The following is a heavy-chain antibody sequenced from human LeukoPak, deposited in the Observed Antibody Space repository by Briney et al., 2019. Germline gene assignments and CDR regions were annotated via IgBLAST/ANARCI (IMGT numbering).Heavy chain of an antibody. J-gene: IGHJ5*02. V-gene: IGHV4-39*07. CDR1: GGSISSSSYY. D-gene: IGHD3-22*01. CDR2: IYYSGST. CDR3: ARVLSITMIVVTEWISKRLKNWFDP. Sequence: SETLSLTCTVSGGSISSSSYYWGWIRQPPRKGLEWIGSIYYSGSTYYNPSLKSRVTISVDTSKNQFSLKLSSVTAADTAVYYCARVLSITMIVVTEWISKRLKNWFDPWGQGTLVTVSS.